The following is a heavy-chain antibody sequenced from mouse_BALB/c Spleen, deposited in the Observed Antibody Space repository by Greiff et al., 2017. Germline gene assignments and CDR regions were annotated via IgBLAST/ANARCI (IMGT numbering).Heavy chain of an antibody. CDR1: GFSLTSYG. V-gene: IGHV2-9*02. CDR2: IWAGGST. Sequence: VSGFSLTSYGVHWVRQPPGKGLEWLGVIWAGGSTNYNSALMSRLSISKDNSKSQVFLKMNSLQTDDTAMYYCARDPYFDVWGAGTTVTVSS. J-gene: IGHJ1*01. CDR3: ARDPYFDV.